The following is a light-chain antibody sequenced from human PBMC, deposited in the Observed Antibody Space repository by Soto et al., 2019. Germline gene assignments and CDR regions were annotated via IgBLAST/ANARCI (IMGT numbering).Light chain of an antibody. CDR1: QSVTGSY. CDR2: RAS. CDR3: QQYGSSPLT. V-gene: IGKV3-20*01. J-gene: IGKJ4*01. Sequence: EIVLTQSPGTLSLSPGERATLSCRASQSVTGSYLAGYQQKPGHAPKSLIYRASSRATGISDRFSGSGSGTEFYLTISRLEPEDFAVYYWQQYGSSPLTFGGGTKVEI.